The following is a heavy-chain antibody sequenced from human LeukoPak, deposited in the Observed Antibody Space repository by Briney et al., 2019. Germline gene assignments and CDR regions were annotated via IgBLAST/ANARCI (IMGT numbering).Heavy chain of an antibody. CDR2: IYYSGST. D-gene: IGHD2-15*01. CDR1: GGSISSSSYY. J-gene: IGHJ4*02. V-gene: IGHV4-39*01. CDR3: ARINYCSGGSCFRYYFDY. Sequence: SETLSLTCTVSGGSISSSSYYWGWIRQPPGKGLEWIGNIYYSGSTYYKPSLKSRVTISVDTSKNQFSLKLSSVTAADTAVYYCARINYCSGGSCFRYYFDYWGQGTLVTVSS.